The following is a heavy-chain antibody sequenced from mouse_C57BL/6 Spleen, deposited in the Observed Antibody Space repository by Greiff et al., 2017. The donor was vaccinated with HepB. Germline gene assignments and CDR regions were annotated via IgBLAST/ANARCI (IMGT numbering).Heavy chain of an antibody. V-gene: IGHV5-4*01. D-gene: IGHD1-1*01. CDR2: ISDGGSYT. CDR1: GFTFSSYA. Sequence: DVQLQESGGGLVKPGGSLKLSCAASGFTFSSYAMSWVRQTPEKRLEWVATISDGGSYTYYPDNVKGRFTISRDNAKNNLYLQMSHLKSEDTAMYYCARKYGSSPYWYFDVWGTGTTVTVSS. CDR3: ARKYGSSPYWYFDV. J-gene: IGHJ1*03.